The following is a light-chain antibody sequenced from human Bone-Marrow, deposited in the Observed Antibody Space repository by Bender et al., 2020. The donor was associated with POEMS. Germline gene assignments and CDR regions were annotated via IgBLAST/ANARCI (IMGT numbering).Light chain of an antibody. V-gene: IGLV2-23*02. Sequence: QSALTQPASVSGSPGQSITISCTGTSSDVGGYNYVAWYQQHPGKAPKTLIYEVNKRPSGVSYRFSGSKSGNTASLTISGLQAEDEAEYHCCSYAGSNTLVFGGGTKVTVL. CDR3: CSYAGSNTLV. CDR2: EVN. CDR1: SSDVGGYNY. J-gene: IGLJ2*01.